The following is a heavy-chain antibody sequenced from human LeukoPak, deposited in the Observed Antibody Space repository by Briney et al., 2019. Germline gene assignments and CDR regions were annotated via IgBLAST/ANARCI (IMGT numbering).Heavy chain of an antibody. V-gene: IGHV4-39*07. CDR1: GGSISSSGYY. Sequence: PSQTLSLTCTVSGGSISSSGYYWSWIRQPPGKGLEWIGEINHSGSTNYNPSLKSRVTISVDTSKNQFSLKLSSVTAADTAVYYCAGRRTYDAFDIWGQGTMVTVSS. J-gene: IGHJ3*02. CDR3: AGRRTYDAFDI. CDR2: INHSGST. D-gene: IGHD2-8*01.